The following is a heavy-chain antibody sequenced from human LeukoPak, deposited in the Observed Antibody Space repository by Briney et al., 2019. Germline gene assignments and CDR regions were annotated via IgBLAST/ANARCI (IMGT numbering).Heavy chain of an antibody. CDR2: ICGSGGCT. CDR3: AKTTVGYSSGRYPGWPADC. V-gene: IGHV3-23*01. J-gene: IGHJ4*02. D-gene: IGHD6-19*01. CDR1: GFTFNTYA. Sequence: GGSLRLSCAASGFTFNTYAIYWVRQAPGKGLEWVSGICGSGGCTYYADSVKGRFTISRDSSKNTVYLQMTSLTADDTAVYYCAKTTVGYSSGRYPGWPADCWGQGTLVTVSS.